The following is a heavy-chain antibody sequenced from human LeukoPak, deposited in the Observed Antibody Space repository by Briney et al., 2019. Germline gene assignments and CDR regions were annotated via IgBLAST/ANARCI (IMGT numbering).Heavy chain of an antibody. J-gene: IGHJ4*02. V-gene: IGHV3-74*01. Sequence: PGGSLRLSCAASGFTFSNYWMHWVRQAPGKGLVWVSRISTDGSSTTYADSVKGRFTISRDNAKNTLYLEMNSLRAEDTAVYYCARGPQIAAAGRNDYWGQGTLVTVSS. CDR2: ISTDGSST. CDR1: GFTFSNYW. CDR3: ARGPQIAAAGRNDY. D-gene: IGHD6-13*01.